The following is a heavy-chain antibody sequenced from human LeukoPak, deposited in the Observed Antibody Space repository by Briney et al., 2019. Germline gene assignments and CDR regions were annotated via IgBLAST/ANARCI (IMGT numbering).Heavy chain of an antibody. Sequence: TGGSLRLSCAASGFTFSGHNMNWVRQAPGKGLEWISFVSISSGTIYYADSVNGRFRISRDNAKSSLDLEMNSPRAEDTAVYYCARGVVTAHDAFDIWGQGTMVTVSS. CDR2: VSISSGTI. J-gene: IGHJ3*02. V-gene: IGHV3-48*04. CDR3: ARGVVTAHDAFDI. D-gene: IGHD2-21*02. CDR1: GFTFSGHN.